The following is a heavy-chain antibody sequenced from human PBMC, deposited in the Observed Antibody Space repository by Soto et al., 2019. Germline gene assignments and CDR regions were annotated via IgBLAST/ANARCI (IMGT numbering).Heavy chain of an antibody. CDR3: ARSRSGAVADSFDF. J-gene: IGHJ4*02. V-gene: IGHV3-30*04. D-gene: IGHD3-10*01. Sequence: GGSLRLSCAASGFTFRSYAIHWVRQSPGKGLEWVAVISRDGSNKYYVDSVKGRFTISRDNSKDTVYLQMNSLRDEDSAMFYCARSRSGAVADSFDFWGQATLVTVSS. CDR2: ISRDGSNK. CDR1: GFTFRSYA.